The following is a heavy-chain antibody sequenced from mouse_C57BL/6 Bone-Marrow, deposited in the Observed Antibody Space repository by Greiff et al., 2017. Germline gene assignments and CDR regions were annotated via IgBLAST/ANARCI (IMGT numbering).Heavy chain of an antibody. CDR2: IHPNSGST. CDR3: ARAARGYAMDY. Sequence: VQLQQPGAELVKPGASVKLSCKASGYTFTSYWMHWVKQRPGQGLEWIGMIHPNSGSTNYNEKFKSKATLTVDKSSSTAYMQLSSLTSEDSAVYYCARAARGYAMDYWGQGTSVTVSS. V-gene: IGHV1-64*01. J-gene: IGHJ4*01. CDR1: GYTFTSYW.